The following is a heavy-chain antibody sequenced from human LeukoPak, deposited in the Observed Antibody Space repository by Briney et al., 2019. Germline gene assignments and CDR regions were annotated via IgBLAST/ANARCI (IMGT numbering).Heavy chain of an antibody. V-gene: IGHV1-18*01. D-gene: IGHD3-3*01. Sequence: GASVKVSCKASDTFTSFGFSWVRQAPGQGLEWMGWISPYNGNTNHAQKLQGRVTMTTDTSTSTAYMELRSLRSDDTAVYYCARDPDFWSGYKRGDAFDIWGQGTMVTVSS. CDR3: ARDPDFWSGYKRGDAFDI. CDR1: DTFTSFG. J-gene: IGHJ3*02. CDR2: ISPYNGNT.